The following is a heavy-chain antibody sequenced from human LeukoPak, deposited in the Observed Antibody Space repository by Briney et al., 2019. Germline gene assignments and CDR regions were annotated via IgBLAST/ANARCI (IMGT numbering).Heavy chain of an antibody. J-gene: IGHJ4*02. V-gene: IGHV3-30*04. Sequence: GGSLRLSCAASGFSFSNYAMHWVRQAPGKGLEWVGVISSDQRTTYYGDSVKGRFTISRDNSKNTMYVQVNSLRADDTAVYYCATTDFWNGFYAGDYWGRGALVTVSS. CDR1: GFSFSNYA. CDR2: ISSDQRTT. D-gene: IGHD3-3*01. CDR3: ATTDFWNGFYAGDY.